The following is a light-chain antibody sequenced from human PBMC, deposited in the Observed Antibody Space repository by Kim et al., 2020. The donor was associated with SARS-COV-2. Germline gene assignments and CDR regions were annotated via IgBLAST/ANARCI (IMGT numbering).Light chain of an antibody. J-gene: IGKJ4*01. Sequence: SQGERATLSCRASQSVSRDCLAWYQQNPCQPPRLFIYGSSNRATGISDRFSGSGSGTDFTLTISRLEPEDSAVYYCQQYGSSPLTFGGGTKVDIK. CDR2: GSS. CDR3: QQYGSSPLT. CDR1: QSVSRDC. V-gene: IGKV3-20*01.